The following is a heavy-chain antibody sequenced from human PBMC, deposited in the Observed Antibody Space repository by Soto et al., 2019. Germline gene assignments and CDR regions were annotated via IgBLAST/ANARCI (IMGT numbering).Heavy chain of an antibody. CDR2: IYYSGTT. CDR1: GGSISSSSYY. V-gene: IGHV4-39*07. CDR3: ARGHYYYGMDV. Sequence: SETLSLTCTVSGGSISSSSYYWGWIRQPPGKGLEWIGSIYYSGTTYYTPSLKSRLTMSMDRANDHFSLNLTSVTAADTAVYFCARGHYYYGMDVWGQGITVTVSS. J-gene: IGHJ6*02.